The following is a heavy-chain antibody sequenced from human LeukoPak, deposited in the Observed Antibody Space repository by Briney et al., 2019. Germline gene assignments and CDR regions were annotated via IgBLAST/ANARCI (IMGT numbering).Heavy chain of an antibody. CDR1: GFTFSSYW. D-gene: IGHD3-10*01. CDR3: ARGSAETYYYGSGSYYWVY. J-gene: IGHJ4*02. Sequence: GGSLRLSCAASGFTFSSYWMHWVRQAPGKGLEWVAVISYDGSNKYYADSVKGRFTISRDNSKNTLYLQMNSLRAEDTAVYYCARGSAETYYYGSGSYYWVYWGQGTLVTVSS. V-gene: IGHV3-30-3*01. CDR2: ISYDGSNK.